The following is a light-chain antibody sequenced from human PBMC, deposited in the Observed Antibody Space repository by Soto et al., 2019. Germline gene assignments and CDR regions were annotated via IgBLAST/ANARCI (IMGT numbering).Light chain of an antibody. J-gene: IGKJ1*01. CDR2: DAS. Sequence: IQMTQSPSTLSASVGDRVTVTCRASQTIGSWLAWYQQKPGRAPKLLIFDASSLESGVPSRFSGSGSETDFTLTISSLQPEDFATYSCQQSYSTTWTFGQGTKVDI. CDR3: QQSYSTTWT. CDR1: QTIGSW. V-gene: IGKV1-5*01.